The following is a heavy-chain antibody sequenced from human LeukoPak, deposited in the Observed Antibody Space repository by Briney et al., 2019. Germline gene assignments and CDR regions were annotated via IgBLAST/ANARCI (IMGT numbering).Heavy chain of an antibody. V-gene: IGHV3-21*04. D-gene: IGHD6-19*01. Sequence: GGSLRLSCATSGFSFSSHDMNWVRQAPGKGLEWVSSITGSSTSIEYADSVKGRFTISRDNAKNSLYLQMNSLRAEDMALYYCAKDQRNSSGWYVYYYYYMDVWGKGTTVTISS. J-gene: IGHJ6*03. CDR3: AKDQRNSSGWYVYYYYYMDV. CDR2: ITGSSTSI. CDR1: GFSFSSHD.